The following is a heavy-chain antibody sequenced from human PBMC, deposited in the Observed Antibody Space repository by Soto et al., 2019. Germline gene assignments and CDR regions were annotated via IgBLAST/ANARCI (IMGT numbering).Heavy chain of an antibody. Sequence: ASVKVSCKASGYTFTNYGISWVRQPPGQGLEWMGWISAYNGNTKYAQKLQGRVTMTTDTSTSTAYMELRSLRSDDTAVYYCARGVGSGSYYNQYNWFDPWGQGTLVTVSS. CDR1: GYTFTNYG. CDR3: ARGVGSGSYYNQYNWFDP. J-gene: IGHJ5*02. V-gene: IGHV1-18*01. D-gene: IGHD3-10*01. CDR2: ISAYNGNT.